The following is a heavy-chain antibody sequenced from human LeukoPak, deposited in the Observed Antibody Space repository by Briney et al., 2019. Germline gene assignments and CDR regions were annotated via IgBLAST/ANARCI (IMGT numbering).Heavy chain of an antibody. V-gene: IGHV3-9*01. CDR1: GFTFDDYA. D-gene: IGHD4-23*01. Sequence: GRSLRLSCAASGFTFDDYAMHWVRQAPGKGLEWVSGISWNSGSIGYADSVKGRFTISRDNAKNSLYLQMNSLRAVDTALYYCAKNSPVDYWGQGTLVTVSS. J-gene: IGHJ4*02. CDR3: AKNSPVDY. CDR2: ISWNSGSI.